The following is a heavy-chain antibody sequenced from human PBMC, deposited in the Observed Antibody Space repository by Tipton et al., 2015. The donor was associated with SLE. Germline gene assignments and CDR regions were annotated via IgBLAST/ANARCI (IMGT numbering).Heavy chain of an antibody. CDR3: ARERSVVGAPGDAFDI. CDR2: IRYSGST. J-gene: IGHJ3*02. V-gene: IGHV4-59*01. CDR1: GGPIGGYY. Sequence: TLSLTCTVSGGPIGGYYWSWIRQLPGKGLEWVGYIRYSGSTNYNPSLKSRVTISVDTSKNQFSLKLSSVTAADTAVYYCARERSVVGAPGDAFDIWGQGTMVTVSS. D-gene: IGHD1-26*01.